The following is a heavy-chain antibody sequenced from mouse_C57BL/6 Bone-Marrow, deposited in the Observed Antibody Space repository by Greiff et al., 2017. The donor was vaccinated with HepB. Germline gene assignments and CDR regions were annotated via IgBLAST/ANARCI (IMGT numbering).Heavy chain of an antibody. V-gene: IGHV1-55*01. J-gene: IGHJ2*01. D-gene: IGHD1-1*01. Sequence: QVQLQQPGAELVKPGASVKMSCKASGYTFTSYWITWVKQRPGQGLEWIGDIYPGSGSTNYNEKFKSKATLTVYTSSSTAYMQRSSLTSEDSAVYYCARPYYGSSLYYFDYWGQGTTLTVSS. CDR1: GYTFTSYW. CDR3: ARPYYGSSLYYFDY. CDR2: IYPGSGST.